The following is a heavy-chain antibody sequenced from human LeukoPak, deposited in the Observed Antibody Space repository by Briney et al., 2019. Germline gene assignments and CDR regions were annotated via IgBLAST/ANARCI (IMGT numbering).Heavy chain of an antibody. J-gene: IGHJ1*01. Sequence: SETLSLTCTVSGASISSGSYSWGWIRQPPGKGLEWIGSIHYSGSTYYNPPLKSRVTISVDTSKNQFSLKLSFVTATDTAVYYCARGDHGEIHYWGQGTLVTVSS. CDR3: ARGDHGEIHY. V-gene: IGHV4-39*01. CDR2: IHYSGST. D-gene: IGHD4-17*01. CDR1: GASISSGSYS.